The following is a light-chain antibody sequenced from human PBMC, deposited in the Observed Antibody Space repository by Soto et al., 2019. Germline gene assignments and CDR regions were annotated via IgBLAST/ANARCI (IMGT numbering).Light chain of an antibody. Sequence: EIVLTKSAGTLSLSPGERATLSCRASQSVSSSYLAWYQQKPGQAPRLLIYGASSRATGIPDRFSGSGSGTDFTLTISRLEPEDFAVYYCQQYGSSPWTFGQGTKV. CDR3: QQYGSSPWT. CDR1: QSVSSSY. V-gene: IGKV3-20*01. J-gene: IGKJ1*01. CDR2: GAS.